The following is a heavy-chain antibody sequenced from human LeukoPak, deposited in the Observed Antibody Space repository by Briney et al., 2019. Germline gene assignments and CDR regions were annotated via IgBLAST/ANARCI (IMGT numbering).Heavy chain of an antibody. J-gene: IGHJ4*02. Sequence: GGSLRLSCAASGFTFDDYAMHWVRQAPGKGLEWVSGISWNSGSIGYADSVKGRFTISRDNAKNSLYLQMNSLRAEDTALYYCAKDVGYCSGSSCYAFDYWGQGTLVTVSS. D-gene: IGHD2-15*01. V-gene: IGHV3-9*01. CDR1: GFTFDDYA. CDR3: AKDVGYCSGSSCYAFDY. CDR2: ISWNSGSI.